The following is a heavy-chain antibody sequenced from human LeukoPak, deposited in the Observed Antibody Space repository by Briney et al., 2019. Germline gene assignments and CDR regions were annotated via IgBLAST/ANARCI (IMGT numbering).Heavy chain of an antibody. V-gene: IGHV4-38-2*02. Sequence: SETLSLTCTVSGYSISSGYYWGWIRQPPGKGLEWIGSIYHSGSTYYNPSLKSRVTISVDTSKNQFSLKLSSVTAADTAVYYCARRVVATNPYFDYWGQGTLVTVSS. CDR3: ARRVVATNPYFDY. CDR1: GYSISSGYY. CDR2: IYHSGST. J-gene: IGHJ4*02. D-gene: IGHD1-26*01.